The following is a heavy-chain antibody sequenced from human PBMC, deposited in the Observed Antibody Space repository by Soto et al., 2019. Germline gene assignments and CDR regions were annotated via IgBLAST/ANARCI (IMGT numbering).Heavy chain of an antibody. CDR3: ARESYYYGSGSYFHDY. D-gene: IGHD3-10*01. V-gene: IGHV1-69*08. CDR1: GGTFSSYT. Sequence: QVQLVQSGAEVKKRGSSVKVSCKASGGTFSSYTISWVRQAPGQGLEWMGRIIPILGIANYAQKFQGRVTITADKSPSTAYMELSSLRSEDTAVYYCARESYYYGSGSYFHDYWGQGTLVTVSS. CDR2: IIPILGIA. J-gene: IGHJ4*02.